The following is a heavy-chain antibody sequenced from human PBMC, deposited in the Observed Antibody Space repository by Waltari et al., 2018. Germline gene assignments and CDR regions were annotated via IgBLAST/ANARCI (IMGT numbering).Heavy chain of an antibody. D-gene: IGHD5-12*01. J-gene: IGHJ5*02. CDR1: GGSISSYY. Sequence: QVQLPESGPGLVKPSETLSLTCTVSGGSISSYYWSWIRQPPGKGLEWIGYIYYSGSTNYNPSLKSRVTISVDTSKNQFSLEVRSVTAADTAVYYCARGFGSATTSRFDPWGQGIVVTVSS. CDR3: ARGFGSATTSRFDP. CDR2: IYYSGST. V-gene: IGHV4-59*12.